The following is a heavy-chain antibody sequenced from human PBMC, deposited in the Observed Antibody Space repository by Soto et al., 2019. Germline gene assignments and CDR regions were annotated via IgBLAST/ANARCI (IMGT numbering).Heavy chain of an antibody. D-gene: IGHD3-10*01. V-gene: IGHV3-74*01. J-gene: IGHJ3*02. CDR1: GFTFSGYW. Sequence: EVQLVESGGGLVQPGGSLRLSCAASGFTFSGYWMHWVRQAPGKGLVWVSRINSDGSSTSYADSVKGRFTISRDNAKNTLYLQMNSLRAEDTAVYYCARGLLWFGEHAFDIWGQGTMVTVSS. CDR3: ARGLLWFGEHAFDI. CDR2: INSDGSST.